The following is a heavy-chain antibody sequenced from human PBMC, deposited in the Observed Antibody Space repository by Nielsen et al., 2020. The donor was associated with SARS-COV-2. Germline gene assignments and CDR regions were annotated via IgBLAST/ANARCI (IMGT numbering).Heavy chain of an antibody. Sequence: GGSLRLSCTTSGFSFGEYGLTWVRKAPGKGLEWVGFIRGQVFGGAKEYAASVKDRFVITRDESKSIMYLQMNSLKTEDTAVYFCSIVRAGAFDIWGQGTMVTVSS. D-gene: IGHD6-25*01. CDR1: GFSFGEYG. J-gene: IGHJ3*02. CDR2: IRGQVFGGAK. CDR3: SIVRAGAFDI. V-gene: IGHV3-49*04.